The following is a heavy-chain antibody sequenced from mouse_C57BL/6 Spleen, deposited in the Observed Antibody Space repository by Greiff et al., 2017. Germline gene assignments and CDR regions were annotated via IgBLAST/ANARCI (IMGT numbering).Heavy chain of an antibody. V-gene: IGHV1-19*01. CDR2: INPYNGGT. J-gene: IGHJ2*01. CDR3: AREGAGHFDY. Sequence: EVQGVESGPVLVKPGASVKMSCKASGYTFTDYYMNWVKQSHGKSLEWIGVINPYNGGTSYNQKFKGKATLTVDKSSSTAYMELNSLTSEDSAVYYCAREGAGHFDYWGQGTTLTVSS. D-gene: IGHD3-3*01. CDR1: GYTFTDYY.